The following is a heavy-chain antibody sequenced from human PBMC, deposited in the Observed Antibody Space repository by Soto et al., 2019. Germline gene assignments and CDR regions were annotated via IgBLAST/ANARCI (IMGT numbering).Heavy chain of an antibody. CDR2: IWYDGSNK. Sequence: QVQLVESGGGVVQPGRSLRLSCAASGFTFSSYGMHWVRQAPGKGLEWVAVIWYDGSNKYYADSVKGRFTISRDNSKNTLYLQMNSLRAEDTAVYYCARVAVAARPGRYYYYYYYMDVWGKGTTVTASS. CDR3: ARVAVAARPGRYYYYYYYMDV. V-gene: IGHV3-33*01. D-gene: IGHD6-6*01. CDR1: GFTFSSYG. J-gene: IGHJ6*03.